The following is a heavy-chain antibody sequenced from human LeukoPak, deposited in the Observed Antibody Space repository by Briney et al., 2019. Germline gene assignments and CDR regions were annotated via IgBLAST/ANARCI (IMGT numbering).Heavy chain of an antibody. CDR3: TRRVPVAVLDY. D-gene: IGHD2-2*01. CDR2: MSYDERTT. V-gene: IGHV3-30*04. Sequence: PGGSLRLSCAASGFAFSSYTMHWVRQAPGKGLECVGFMSYDERTTHYADSVRGRFTISRDNSKNTLFLQMDSQTIEDTALYYCTRRVPVAVLDYWGQGTLVTVAS. CDR1: GFAFSSYT. J-gene: IGHJ4*02.